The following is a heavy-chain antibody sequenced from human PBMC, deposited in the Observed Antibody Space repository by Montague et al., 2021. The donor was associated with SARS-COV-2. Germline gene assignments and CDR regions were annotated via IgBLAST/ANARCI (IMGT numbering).Heavy chain of an antibody. J-gene: IGHJ4*02. CDR3: AREHPGTIFGVVRLGEGFDY. D-gene: IGHD3-3*01. CDR2: ISSSSSYI. CDR1: GFTFSSYS. V-gene: IGHV3-21*01. Sequence: SLRLSCAASGFTFSSYSMNWVRQAPGKGLEWVSSISSSSSYIYYADSVKGRFTISRDNAKNSLYLQTNSLRAEDTAVYYCAREHPGTIFGVVRLGEGFDYWGQGTLVTVSS.